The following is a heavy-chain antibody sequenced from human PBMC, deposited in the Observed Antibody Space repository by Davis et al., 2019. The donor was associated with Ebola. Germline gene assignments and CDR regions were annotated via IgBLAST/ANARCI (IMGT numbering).Heavy chain of an antibody. D-gene: IGHD4-11*01. V-gene: IGHV4-39*07. CDR1: GGSISSTNYY. CDR3: ATQYSNGWFDP. Sequence: MPSETLSLTCTVSGGSISSTNYYWGWVRQPPGKGLEWIGSFSYRGSTYYNPSLESRVSISVDTSKNQFSLKLSSVTAADTAVYYCATQYSNGWFDPWGQGTLVTVSS. CDR2: FSYRGST. J-gene: IGHJ5*02.